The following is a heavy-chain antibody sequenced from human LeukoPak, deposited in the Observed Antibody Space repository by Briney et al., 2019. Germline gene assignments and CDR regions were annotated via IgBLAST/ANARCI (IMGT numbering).Heavy chain of an antibody. CDR1: GGTFSSYA. CDR2: IIPILGIA. CDR3: AYMVRGVIIEYYYGMDV. Sequence: GASVKVSCKASGGTFSSYAISWVRQAPGQGLEWMGRIIPILGIANYAQKFQGRVTITADKSTSTAYMELSSLRSEDTAVYYCAYMVRGVIIEYYYGMDVWGQGTTVTVSS. V-gene: IGHV1-69*04. J-gene: IGHJ6*02. D-gene: IGHD3-10*01.